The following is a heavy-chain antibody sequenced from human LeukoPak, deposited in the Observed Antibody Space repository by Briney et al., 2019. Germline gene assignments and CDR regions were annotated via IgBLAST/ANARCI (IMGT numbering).Heavy chain of an antibody. CDR1: GYTFTDYY. Sequence: GASVKVSCKASGYTFTDYYIHWVRQAPGEGLEWMGWINPNSAGTNYAQKFQGRVTMTRDTSTSTAYMELSNLRSDATAVYYCARPRYCSGGSCLNWFDPWGQGTLVTVSS. CDR2: INPNSAGT. J-gene: IGHJ5*02. CDR3: ARPRYCSGGSCLNWFDP. D-gene: IGHD2-15*01. V-gene: IGHV1-2*02.